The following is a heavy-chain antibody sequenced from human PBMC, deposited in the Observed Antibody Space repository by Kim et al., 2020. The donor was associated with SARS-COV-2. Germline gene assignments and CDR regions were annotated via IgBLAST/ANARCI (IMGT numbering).Heavy chain of an antibody. V-gene: IGHV3-53*01. D-gene: IGHD4-17*01. J-gene: IGHJ4*02. CDR3: ARGYGDYYFDY. Sequence: YAGPVKGRFTISRDNSKHTLYLQMNSLGAEDTAVYFCARGYGDYYFDYWGQGTLVTVSS.